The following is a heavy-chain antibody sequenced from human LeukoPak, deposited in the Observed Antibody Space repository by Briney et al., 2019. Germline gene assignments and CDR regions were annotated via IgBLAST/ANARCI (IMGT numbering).Heavy chain of an antibody. D-gene: IGHD3-22*01. CDR1: GYSFTGNY. V-gene: IGHV1-2*02. J-gene: IGHJ1*01. CDR3: ARGYYDSSDFEYLQH. Sequence: ASVKVSCKASGYSFTGNYMHWVRQAPGQGLEWMGWINPNSGDTNFAQKFQGRVTMTRDTSISTDYMELSRLRSDDTAVFYCARGYYDSSDFEYLQHWGQGTLVTVSS. CDR2: INPNSGDT.